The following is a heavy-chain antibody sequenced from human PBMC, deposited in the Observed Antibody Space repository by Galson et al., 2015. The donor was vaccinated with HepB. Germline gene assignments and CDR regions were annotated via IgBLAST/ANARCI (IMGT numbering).Heavy chain of an antibody. CDR2: INPNSGRT. D-gene: IGHD2-2*01. V-gene: IGHV1-2*02. CDR3: ARAVVPAAPSDS. Sequence: SVKVSCKASPYTFTKYYIHWVRQAPGQGLHWVGWINPNSGRTNYAPKLQDRVTMSRDTSINTVYMDLSSLRSDDSAIYFCARAVVPAAPSDSWGQGTLVTVSS. J-gene: IGHJ5*01. CDR1: PYTFTKYY.